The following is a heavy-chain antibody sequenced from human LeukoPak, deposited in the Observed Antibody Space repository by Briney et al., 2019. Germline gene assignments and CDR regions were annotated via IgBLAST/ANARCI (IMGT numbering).Heavy chain of an antibody. D-gene: IGHD2-2*01. CDR3: ARREGCSGTSCYPTPYFYYYMDV. CDR2: IIPMFGSA. CDR1: GGTFSVYG. J-gene: IGHJ6*03. V-gene: IGHV1-69*13. Sequence: ASVKVSCKASGGTFSVYGLSWVRQSPGQGLEWMGGIIPMFGSATIAQKFQGRVMITADEVTNTAYMELSSLSSEDTAVYYCARREGCSGTSCYPTPYFYYYMDVWGKGTTVTVSS.